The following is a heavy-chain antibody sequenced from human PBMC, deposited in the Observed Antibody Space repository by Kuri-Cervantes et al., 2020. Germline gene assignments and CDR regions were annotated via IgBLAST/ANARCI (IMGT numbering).Heavy chain of an antibody. V-gene: IGHV3-21*01. CDR1: GFTFSSYT. CDR2: ISSTSSYI. D-gene: IGHD4-23*01. CDR3: ARVTGDYYYGMDV. Sequence: GESLKISCAASGFTFSSYTMNWVRQAPGKGLEWVSSISSTSSYIYYADSVKGRFTISRDNAKNSLYLQMNSLRAEDTAVYYCARVTGDYYYGMDVWGQGTTVTDSS. J-gene: IGHJ6*02.